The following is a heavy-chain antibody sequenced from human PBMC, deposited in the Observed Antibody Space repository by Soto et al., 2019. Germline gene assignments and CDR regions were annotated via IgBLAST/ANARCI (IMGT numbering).Heavy chain of an antibody. Sequence: QVQLVQSGAEVMKPGASVKVSCKASGYTFTSYAISWVRQAPGQGLEWLGWISAYNGNPNYAQKLQGRVTMTTDTSTSTAYMEMRSLRSDDTAVYYCASGWFGEFVYYFDYWCQGTLVTVSS. V-gene: IGHV1-18*01. J-gene: IGHJ4*02. CDR2: ISAYNGNP. CDR1: GYTFTSYA. D-gene: IGHD3-10*01. CDR3: ASGWFGEFVYYFDY.